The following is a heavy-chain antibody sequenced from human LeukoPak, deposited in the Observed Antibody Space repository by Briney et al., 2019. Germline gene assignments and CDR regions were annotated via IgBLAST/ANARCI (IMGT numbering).Heavy chain of an antibody. CDR1: GGSLSSGGYS. Sequence: SQTLSLTCAVSGGSLSSGGYSWSWIRQPPGKGLEWIGYIYHSGSTYYNPSLKSRVTISVDRSKNQFSLKLSSVTAADTAVYYCARDYYDSSGYSGGMDVWGQGTTVTVSS. CDR3: ARDYYDSSGYSGGMDV. J-gene: IGHJ6*02. CDR2: IYHSGST. D-gene: IGHD3-22*01. V-gene: IGHV4-30-2*01.